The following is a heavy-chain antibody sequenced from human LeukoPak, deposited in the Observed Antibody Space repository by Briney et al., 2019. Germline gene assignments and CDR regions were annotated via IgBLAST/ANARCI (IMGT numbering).Heavy chain of an antibody. V-gene: IGHV4-34*01. CDR3: ARIRGYYYGSGSSRNYYYGMDV. J-gene: IGHJ6*02. Sequence: PSETLSLTCAVYGGSFSGYYWSWIRQPPGKGLEWIGEINHSGSTNYNPSLKSRVTISVDTSKNQFSLKLSSVTAADTAVCYCARIRGYYYGSGSSRNYYYGMDVWGQGTTVTVSS. D-gene: IGHD3-10*01. CDR2: INHSGST. CDR1: GGSFSGYY.